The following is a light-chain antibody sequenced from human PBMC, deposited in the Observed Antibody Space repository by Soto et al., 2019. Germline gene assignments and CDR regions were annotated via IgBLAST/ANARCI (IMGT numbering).Light chain of an antibody. CDR3: QQSYSTPIT. CDR1: QSISNW. Sequence: DIQMTQSPSTLSASVGDRVTITCRASQSISNWLAWYQQKPGKAPTLLIYAASSLQSGVPSRFSGSGSGTDFTLTISSLQPEDFATYYCQQSYSTPITFGQGTRLEIK. V-gene: IGKV1-39*01. CDR2: AAS. J-gene: IGKJ5*01.